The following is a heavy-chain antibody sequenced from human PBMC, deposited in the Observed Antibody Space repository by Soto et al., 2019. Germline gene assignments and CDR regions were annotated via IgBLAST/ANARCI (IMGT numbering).Heavy chain of an antibody. CDR2: IIPIFGTA. CDR3: ARDLILDGLGPRPLYYYYGMDV. J-gene: IGHJ6*02. V-gene: IGHV1-69*13. D-gene: IGHD6-6*01. CDR1: GGTFSSYA. Sequence: ASVKVSCKASGGTFSSYAISWVRQAPGQGLEWMGGIIPIFGTANYAQKFQGRVTITADESTSTVYMELSSLRSEDTAVYYCARDLILDGLGPRPLYYYYGMDVWGQGTTVTVSS.